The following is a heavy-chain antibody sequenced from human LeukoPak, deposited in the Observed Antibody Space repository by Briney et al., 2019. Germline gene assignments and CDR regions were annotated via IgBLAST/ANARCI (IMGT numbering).Heavy chain of an antibody. CDR3: ASGGCSGGSCYSSSFDP. CDR1: GYSFYDFY. CDR2: IDPNSGGR. Sequence: ASVKVSCKPSGYSFYDFYIHWVRQAPGQGLEWMGWIDPNSGGRNYAQKFQGRVTMTRDTSSSTAYMVLSSLTSDDTAVYYCASGGCSGGSCYSSSFDPWGQGTLVSVSS. V-gene: IGHV1-2*02. J-gene: IGHJ5*02. D-gene: IGHD2-15*01.